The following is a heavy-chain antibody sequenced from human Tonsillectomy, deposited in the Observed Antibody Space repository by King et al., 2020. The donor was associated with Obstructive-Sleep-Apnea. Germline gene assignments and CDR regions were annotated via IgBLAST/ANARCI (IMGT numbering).Heavy chain of an antibody. Sequence: VQLQESGPGLVKPSETLSLTCTVSGGSVSSGSYYWRWIRQPPGKGLEWIGDIYYSGSTNYNPSLKSRVTISVDTSKNQFSLKLSSVTAADTAVYYCARSLWFGEFHNWFDPWGQGTLVTVSS. V-gene: IGHV4-61*01. J-gene: IGHJ5*02. CDR2: IYYSGST. CDR3: ARSLWFGEFHNWFDP. CDR1: GGSVSSGSYY. D-gene: IGHD3-10*01.